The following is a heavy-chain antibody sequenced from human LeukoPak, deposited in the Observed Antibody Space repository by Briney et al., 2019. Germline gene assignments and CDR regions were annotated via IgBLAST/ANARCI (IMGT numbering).Heavy chain of an antibody. Sequence: SETLSLTCAVYGGSFSGYYWSWIRQPPGKGLEWIGEINHSGSTNYNPSLKSRVTISVDTSKNQFSLQLESMTVADTAVYFCARADREGGYTYGFFDYWGQGILVTVSS. D-gene: IGHD5-18*01. CDR2: INHSGST. V-gene: IGHV4-34*01. J-gene: IGHJ4*02. CDR1: GGSFSGYY. CDR3: ARADREGGYTYGFFDY.